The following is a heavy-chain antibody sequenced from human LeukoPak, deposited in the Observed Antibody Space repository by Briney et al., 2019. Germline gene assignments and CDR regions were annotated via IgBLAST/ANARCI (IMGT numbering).Heavy chain of an antibody. J-gene: IGHJ4*02. V-gene: IGHV4-30-4*08. CDR3: ARVARSRQQLAFDY. Sequence: SETLSLTCTVSGGSISSGDYYWSWIRQPPGKGLEWIGYIYYSGSTYYNPSLKSRVTISVDTSKNQFSLKLSSVTAADMAVYYCARVARSRQQLAFDYWGQGTLVTVSS. CDR1: GGSISSGDYY. D-gene: IGHD6-13*01. CDR2: IYYSGST.